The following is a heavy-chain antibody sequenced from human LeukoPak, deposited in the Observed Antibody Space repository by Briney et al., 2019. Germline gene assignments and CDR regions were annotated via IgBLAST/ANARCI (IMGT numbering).Heavy chain of an antibody. CDR3: ARGDEEVSFDY. V-gene: IGHV4-39*01. CDR2: IYYSGST. J-gene: IGHJ4*02. D-gene: IGHD3-16*01. CDR1: GGSISSSSYY. Sequence: PSETLSLTCTVSGGSISSSSYYWGWIRQPPGKGLEWIGSIYYSGSTYYNPSLKSRVTISVDTSKNQFSLKLSSVTAADTAVYYCARGDEEVSFDYWGQGTLVTVSS.